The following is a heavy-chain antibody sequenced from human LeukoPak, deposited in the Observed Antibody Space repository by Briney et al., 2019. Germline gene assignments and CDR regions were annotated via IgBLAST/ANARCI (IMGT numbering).Heavy chain of an antibody. V-gene: IGHV4-28*01. D-gene: IGHD6-6*01. CDR2: IYYSGST. Sequence: WLTLALTYAVSGYSIHSNNWWAWIRPPPGNGLDGIGYIYYSGSTNYNASLKSRDTISVDTSKNQLSLKQRPVTSAHTAVYYCARTSIAVQRGKPGFDSWGQGTLVTVSS. CDR1: GYSIHSNNW. J-gene: IGHJ4*02. CDR3: ARTSIAVQRGKPGFDS.